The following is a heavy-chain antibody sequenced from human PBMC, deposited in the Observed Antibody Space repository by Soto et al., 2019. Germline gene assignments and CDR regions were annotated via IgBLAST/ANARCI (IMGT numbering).Heavy chain of an antibody. CDR2: ISGSGGST. V-gene: IGHV3-23*01. J-gene: IGHJ4*02. CDR3: AKEGNYDILTGPYALRYFDY. CDR1: GFTFSSYA. D-gene: IGHD3-9*01. Sequence: GGSLRLSCAASGFTFSSYAMSWVRQAPGKGLEWVSAISGSGGSTYYADSVKGRFTISRDNSKNTLYLQMNSLRAEDTAVYYCAKEGNYDILTGPYALRYFDYWGQGTLVTVSS.